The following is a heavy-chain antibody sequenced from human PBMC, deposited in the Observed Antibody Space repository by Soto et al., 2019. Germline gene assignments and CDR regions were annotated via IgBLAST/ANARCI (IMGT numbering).Heavy chain of an antibody. CDR2: INHSGST. CDR3: ASRNLYYHYMDG. V-gene: IGHV4-34*01. CDR1: GGSFSGYY. Sequence: SETLSLTCAVYGGSFSGYYWSWIRQPPGKGLEWIGEINHSGSTNYNPSLKSRVTISVDTSKNQFSLKLSSVTAADTAVYYCASRNLYYHYMDGWGKGTTVTVSS. J-gene: IGHJ6*03.